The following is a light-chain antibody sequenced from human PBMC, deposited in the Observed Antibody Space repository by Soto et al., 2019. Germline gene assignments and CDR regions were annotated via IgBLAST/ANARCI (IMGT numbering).Light chain of an antibody. CDR3: QQRSNWPPIT. CDR1: QSVSSY. CDR2: DAS. J-gene: IGKJ5*01. V-gene: IGKV3-11*01. Sequence: EILLTQSPATRSFSPGKRATLSCRASQSVSSYLAWYQQKPGQAPRLLIYDASNRATGIPARFSGSGSGTDFTLTISSLEPEDFAVYYCQQRSNWPPITFGQGTRLEIK.